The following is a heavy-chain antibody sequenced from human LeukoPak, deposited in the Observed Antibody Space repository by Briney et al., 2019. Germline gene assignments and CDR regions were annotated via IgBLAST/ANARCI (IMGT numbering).Heavy chain of an antibody. V-gene: IGHV3-74*01. CDR3: VRDTPGLGTDY. Sequence: GGSLRLSCAASGFTFSSYWMHWVRQAPGKGLVWVSHINSDGSSTSYADSVKGRFTISRDNAKNTLYLQMNSLRAEDTAVYYCVRDTPGLGTDYWGQGTLVTVSS. D-gene: IGHD7-27*01. CDR2: INSDGSST. CDR1: GFTFSSYW. J-gene: IGHJ4*02.